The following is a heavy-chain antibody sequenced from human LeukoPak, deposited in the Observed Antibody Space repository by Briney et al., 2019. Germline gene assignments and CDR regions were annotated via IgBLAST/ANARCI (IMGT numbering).Heavy chain of an antibody. CDR1: GFTFSSYE. CDR2: IRYDGSNK. D-gene: IGHD4-23*01. V-gene: IGHV3-30*02. CDR3: AKGSPRFPDYGGNSGFY. Sequence: GGSLRLSCAASGFTFSSYEMNWVRQAPGKGLEWVAFIRYDGSNKYYADSVKGRFTISRDNSKNTLYLQMNSLRAEDTAVYYCAKGSPRFPDYGGNSGFYWGQGTLVTVSS. J-gene: IGHJ4*02.